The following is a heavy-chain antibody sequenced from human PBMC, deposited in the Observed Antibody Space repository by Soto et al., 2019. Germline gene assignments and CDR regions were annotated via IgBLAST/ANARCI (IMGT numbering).Heavy chain of an antibody. Sequence: SETLSLTCTVSGGSISSGGYYWSWIRQHPGKGLEWIGYIYYSGSTYYNPSLKSRVTISVDTSKDQFSLKLSSVTAADTAVYYCARDLGSTRYFDCWGQGTLVTVSS. CDR3: ARDLGSTRYFDC. CDR2: IYYSGST. CDR1: GGSISSGGYY. J-gene: IGHJ4*02. V-gene: IGHV4-31*03. D-gene: IGHD3-10*01.